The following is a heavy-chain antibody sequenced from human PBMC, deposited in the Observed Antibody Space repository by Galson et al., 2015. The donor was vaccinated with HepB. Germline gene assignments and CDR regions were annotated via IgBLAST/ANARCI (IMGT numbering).Heavy chain of an antibody. CDR3: ARFQPLLYYFDV. J-gene: IGHJ4*02. D-gene: IGHD2-15*01. V-gene: IGHV4-34*01. Sequence: SETLSLTCAVYGGSLSGYYWTWIRQPPGKGLEWIGDINYTGSTDYRPSLKSRVTISGDTSKNQFSLRLTSVTAADTAVYFCARFQPLLYYFDVWGQGTLVTVSS. CDR2: INYTGST. CDR1: GGSLSGYY.